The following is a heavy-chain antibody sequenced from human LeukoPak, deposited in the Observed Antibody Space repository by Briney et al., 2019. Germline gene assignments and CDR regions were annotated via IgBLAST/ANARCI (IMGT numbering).Heavy chain of an antibody. D-gene: IGHD2-15*01. Sequence: GGSLRLSCAASGFTFSSYSMNWVRQAPGKGLEWVSSINILSNYIYYADSVKGRFTISRDNAKNSLYLQMNSLRAEDTAVYYCARDRYCSGGSCYYAFDIWGQGTMVTVSS. V-gene: IGHV3-21*01. CDR1: GFTFSSYS. CDR3: ARDRYCSGGSCYYAFDI. J-gene: IGHJ3*02. CDR2: INILSNYI.